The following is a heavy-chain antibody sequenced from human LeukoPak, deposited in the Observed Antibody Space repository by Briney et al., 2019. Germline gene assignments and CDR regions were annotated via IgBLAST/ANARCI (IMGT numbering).Heavy chain of an antibody. CDR2: IYHSGTT. V-gene: IGHV4-28*01. CDR1: GYSITSSSW. D-gene: IGHD3-10*01. CDR3: ARKENVYYYFDY. J-gene: IGHJ4*02. Sequence: SETLSLTCAVSGYSITSSSWWGWIRQPPGKGLEWIGYIYHSGTTYYNPSLQSRVTMSVDTSKNQFSLKLSSVTAVDTAVYYCARKENVYYYFDYWGQGTLVIVSS.